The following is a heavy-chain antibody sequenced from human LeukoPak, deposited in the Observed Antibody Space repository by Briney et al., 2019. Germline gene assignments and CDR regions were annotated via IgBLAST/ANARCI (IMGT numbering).Heavy chain of an antibody. CDR1: GGSFSGYY. Sequence: PSETLSLTCAVYGGSFSGYYWSWIRQPPGKGLEWIGEINHSGSTNYNPSLKSRVTMSVDTSKNQFSLKLSSVTAADTAVYYCARDGDFNSTVPFDIRGQGTMVTVSS. CDR2: INHSGST. D-gene: IGHD4-23*01. V-gene: IGHV4-34*01. CDR3: ARDGDFNSTVPFDI. J-gene: IGHJ3*02.